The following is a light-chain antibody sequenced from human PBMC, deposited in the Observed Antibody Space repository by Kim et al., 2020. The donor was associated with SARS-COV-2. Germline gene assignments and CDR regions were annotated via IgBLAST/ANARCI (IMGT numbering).Light chain of an antibody. J-gene: IGKJ1*01. Sequence: GEPASIPCRFSQSLLHSNGYNYLDWYLQKPGQSPQLLIYLGSNRASGVPDRFSGSGSGTDFTLKISRVEAEDVGVYYCMQALQLWTLAKGPRWISN. CDR2: LGS. V-gene: IGKV2-28*01. CDR1: QSLLHSNGYNY. CDR3: MQALQLWT.